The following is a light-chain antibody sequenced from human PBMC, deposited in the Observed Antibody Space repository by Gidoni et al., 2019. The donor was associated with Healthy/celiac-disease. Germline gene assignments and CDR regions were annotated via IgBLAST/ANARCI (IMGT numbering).Light chain of an antibody. CDR2: AAS. V-gene: IGKV1-8*01. CDR3: QQYYSYPLT. J-gene: IGKJ4*01. Sequence: AIRITQSPSSLSASTGDRVTLTCRASQGISSYLAWYQQKPGKAPKLPSYAASTLQSGVPSRFSGSGSGTDFTLTISCLQSEDFATYYCQQYYSYPLTFGGGTKVEIK. CDR1: QGISSY.